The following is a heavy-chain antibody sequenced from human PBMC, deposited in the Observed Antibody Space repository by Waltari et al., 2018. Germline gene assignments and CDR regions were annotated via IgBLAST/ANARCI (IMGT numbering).Heavy chain of an antibody. J-gene: IGHJ4*02. Sequence: EIRLVESGGGLVEPGGSLRLSCAASGFAFSKHAMGCARQATGGGCWWVSAISADTNFVYYAGSVGGRFTVSRDNSKNILILHMDSLRPEDTAVYYCTKRYCDPERCYSLDHWGQGTLVSVSS. V-gene: IGHV3-23*04. CDR1: GFAFSKHA. CDR2: ISADTNFV. CDR3: TKRYCDPERCYSLDH. D-gene: IGHD2-21*01.